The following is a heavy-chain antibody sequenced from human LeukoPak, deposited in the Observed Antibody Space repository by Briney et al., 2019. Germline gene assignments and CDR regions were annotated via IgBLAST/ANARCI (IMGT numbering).Heavy chain of an antibody. CDR1: GFTFSSYG. CDR2: IRYDGSNK. D-gene: IGHD3-22*01. CDR3: AKDLRDSSAPEGAFDI. J-gene: IGHJ3*02. Sequence: GGSLRLSCAASGFTFSSYGMHWVRQAPGKGLEWVAFIRYDGSNKYYADSVKGRFTISRDNSKNTLYLQMNSLRAEDTAVYYCAKDLRDSSAPEGAFDIWGQGTMVTVSS. V-gene: IGHV3-30*02.